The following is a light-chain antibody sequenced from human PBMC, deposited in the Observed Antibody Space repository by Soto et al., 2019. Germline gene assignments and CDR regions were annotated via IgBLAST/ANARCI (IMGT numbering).Light chain of an antibody. Sequence: EIVLTQSPGTLSLSPGERATLSCRASQSVSSSYLAWYQQKPGQAPRLLIYGASSRATGIPDRFSGSGSGTDFTLIISRLEPEEFAIYYCQQYGTSPPWTFGQGTKVDI. CDR1: QSVSSSY. V-gene: IGKV3-20*01. CDR2: GAS. CDR3: QQYGTSPPWT. J-gene: IGKJ1*01.